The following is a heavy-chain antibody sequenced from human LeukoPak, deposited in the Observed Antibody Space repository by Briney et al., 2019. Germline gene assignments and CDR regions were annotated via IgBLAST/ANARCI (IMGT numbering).Heavy chain of an antibody. D-gene: IGHD1-26*01. CDR3: ARAPGWWELLPWIYFDY. J-gene: IGHJ4*02. CDR2: ISGDGRGT. V-gene: IGHV3-74*01. Sequence: GGSLRLSCAASGFIFTDYWMHWVRQGPGKELVWLARISGDGRGTTYADSVKGRFTISRDNAKNSLYLQMNSLRAEDTAVYYCARAPGWWELLPWIYFDYWGQGTLVTVSS. CDR1: GFIFTDYW.